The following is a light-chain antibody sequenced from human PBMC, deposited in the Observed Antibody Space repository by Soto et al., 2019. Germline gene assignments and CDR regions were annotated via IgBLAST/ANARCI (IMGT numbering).Light chain of an antibody. V-gene: IGLV2-14*03. Sequence: QSALTQPASVSGSPGQSITISCTGTSSDIGGYNYVSWYQQLPGKVPKLIIYDVSNRPSGVSDRFSGSKSGNAASLTMSGLQAEDEADYYCSSYTSTSTLYVFGTGTKLTVL. CDR3: SSYTSTSTLYV. CDR2: DVS. J-gene: IGLJ1*01. CDR1: SSDIGGYNY.